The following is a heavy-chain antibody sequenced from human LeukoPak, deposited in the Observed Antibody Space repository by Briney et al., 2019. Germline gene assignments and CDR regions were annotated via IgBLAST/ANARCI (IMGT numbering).Heavy chain of an antibody. CDR2: LHNSGNT. D-gene: IGHD2-15*01. J-gene: IGHJ5*02. CDR3: ARDPLRSSFDP. CDR1: GGSIDTNH. V-gene: IGHV4-4*07. Sequence: SETLSLTRTVFGGSIDTNHHWAWIRQSAGKGLEWIGRLHNSGNTNYNPSLKSRATISVDRSKNQFSLKMTSATAADTAVYFCARDPLRSSFDPWGQGILVTVSS.